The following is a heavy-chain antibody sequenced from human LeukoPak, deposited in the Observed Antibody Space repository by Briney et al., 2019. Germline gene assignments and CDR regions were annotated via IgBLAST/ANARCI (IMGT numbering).Heavy chain of an antibody. J-gene: IGHJ4*02. D-gene: IGHD3-22*01. CDR1: GFTFSSYA. CDR3: VTNYFDSSAYYPGFDY. V-gene: IGHV3-23*01. Sequence: GGSLRLSCAASGFTFSSYAMNWVRQAPLKGLEWVSAISGSGRNTYYADSVKGRFTISRDNSKNTLYLQMNSLRAEDSAVYYCVTNYFDSSAYYPGFDYWGQGALVTVSS. CDR2: ISGSGRNT.